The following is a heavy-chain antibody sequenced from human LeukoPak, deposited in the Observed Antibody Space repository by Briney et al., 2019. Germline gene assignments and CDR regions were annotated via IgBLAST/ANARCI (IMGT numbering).Heavy chain of an antibody. Sequence: GGSLRLSCAASGFTFSSYGMNWVRQAPGKGLEWVSYISSSSSTIYYADSVKGRFTISRDNAKNSLYLQMNSLRDEDTAVYYCARPEGYLAVAGSADYWGQGTLVTVSS. J-gene: IGHJ4*02. CDR2: ISSSSSTI. D-gene: IGHD6-19*01. CDR3: ARPEGYLAVAGSADY. V-gene: IGHV3-48*02. CDR1: GFTFSSYG.